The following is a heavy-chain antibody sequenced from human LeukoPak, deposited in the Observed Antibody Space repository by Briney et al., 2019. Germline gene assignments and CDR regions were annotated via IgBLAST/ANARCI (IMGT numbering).Heavy chain of an antibody. D-gene: IGHD5-18*01. J-gene: IGHJ3*02. CDR1: GFTFSSYA. CDR2: ISSSGGTT. Sequence: GGSLRLSCAASGFTFSSYAMSWVRQAPGKGLEWVSTISSSGGTTYYADSVKGRFTISRDNSKNTLYLQMNSLRAEDTAVYYCASRTGTGYSYGLDAFDIWGQGTMVTVSS. V-gene: IGHV3-23*01. CDR3: ASRTGTGYSYGLDAFDI.